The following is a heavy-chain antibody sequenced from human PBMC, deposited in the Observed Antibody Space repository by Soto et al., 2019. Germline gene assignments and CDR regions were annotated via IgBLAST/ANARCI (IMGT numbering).Heavy chain of an antibody. CDR3: AKDGWGSNWYFDL. CDR2: ISYDGSKT. D-gene: IGHD3-16*01. CDR1: GFTFSDDG. J-gene: IGHJ2*01. Sequence: QVQVVESGGGVVQPGRSLRLSCAAPGFTFSDDGMHWVRQAPGKGLEWVAVISYDGSKTYYADAVKGRFTISRDNSKNTVTLQMNSLRVQDTAVYYCAKDGWGSNWYFDLWGRGALVTVSS. V-gene: IGHV3-30*18.